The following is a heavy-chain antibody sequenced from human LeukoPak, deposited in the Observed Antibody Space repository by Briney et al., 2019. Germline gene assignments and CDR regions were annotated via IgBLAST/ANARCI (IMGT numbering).Heavy chain of an antibody. CDR3: AKLPYFAYFDY. CDR2: ICGSGGRT. V-gene: IGHV3-23*01. CDR1: GFTFSSYA. Sequence: GGSLRLSCAASGFTFSSYAMSWVRQAPGKGLEWVSVICGSGGRTYYADSVKGRFTTSRDNSKNTLYLQMNSLRAEDTAVYHCAKLPYFAYFDYWGQGTLVSVSS. J-gene: IGHJ4*02. D-gene: IGHD3-9*01.